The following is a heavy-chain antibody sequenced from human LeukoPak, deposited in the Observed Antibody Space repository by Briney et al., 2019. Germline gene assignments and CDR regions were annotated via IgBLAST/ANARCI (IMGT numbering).Heavy chain of an antibody. Sequence: GGSLSLSCVASGFTFDNYAMHWARQTQGKGLEWVSLFSGDGGSTYYTDSVKGQFTISRDNSKNSLYLQMNSLRTEDTALYYCAKEIHSGGWYGGFDSWGQGTLVTVSS. CDR2: FSGDGGST. CDR1: GFTFDNYA. D-gene: IGHD6-19*01. J-gene: IGHJ4*02. CDR3: AKEIHSGGWYGGFDS. V-gene: IGHV3-43*02.